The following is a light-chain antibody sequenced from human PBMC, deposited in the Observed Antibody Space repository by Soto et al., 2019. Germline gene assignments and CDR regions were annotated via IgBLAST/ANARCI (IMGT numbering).Light chain of an antibody. Sequence: EIVMTQSPATLSVSPGERATLSCRASQSVSSNLAWYQQKPGQAPRLLIYVASTRATGIPARFSGSGSGTESTLTIPSLQSEAFAAYYCQLYNNLPRWPFGQGTKVELK. CDR1: QSVSSN. J-gene: IGKJ1*01. CDR2: VAS. V-gene: IGKV3-15*01. CDR3: QLYNNLPRWP.